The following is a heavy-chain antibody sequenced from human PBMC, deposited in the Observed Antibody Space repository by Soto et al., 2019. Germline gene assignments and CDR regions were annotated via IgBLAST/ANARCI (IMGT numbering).Heavy chain of an antibody. CDR1: GYTFTSYD. J-gene: IGHJ4*02. CDR2: LNPNTGNT. CDR3: ARDSHSTGAVAGVRF. V-gene: IGHV1-8*01. D-gene: IGHD6-19*01. Sequence: ASVKVSCKAAGYTFTSYDINWVRQATGQGLEWMGWLNPNTGNTGYAQKFQGRVTLTRNTSISTAYMEVSSLRSEDTAVYYCARDSHSTGAVAGVRFWGQGTQVTVSS.